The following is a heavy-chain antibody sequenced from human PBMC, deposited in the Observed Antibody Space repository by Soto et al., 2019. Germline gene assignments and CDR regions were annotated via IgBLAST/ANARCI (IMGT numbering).Heavy chain of an antibody. Sequence: QVQLQESGPGLVKPSETLSLTCSVSGGSISGYYWSWVRQSPGKGLEWLGYIYYSGTTYYKPSLESRVTMSVDSSKNQLSLRLRSVTAADTAIYYCARLARVITRGLDYWGQGTLVTVSS. D-gene: IGHD3-22*01. J-gene: IGHJ4*02. CDR3: ARLARVITRGLDY. V-gene: IGHV4-59*08. CDR2: IYYSGTT. CDR1: GGSISGYY.